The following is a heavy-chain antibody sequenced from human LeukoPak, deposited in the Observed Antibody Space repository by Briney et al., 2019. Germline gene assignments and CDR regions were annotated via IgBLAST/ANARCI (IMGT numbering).Heavy chain of an antibody. J-gene: IGHJ6*02. CDR1: GFTFSTYS. CDR3: ARELGRFYYGMDV. D-gene: IGHD3-3*01. CDR2: IRHDSSDI. Sequence: GGSLRLSCAASGFTFSTYSMNWVRQAPGKGLEWISFIRHDSSDIYYADSVKGRFTISRDNAKNTLYLQMNSLRAEDTAVYYCARELGRFYYGMDVWGQGTTVTVSS. V-gene: IGHV3-48*01.